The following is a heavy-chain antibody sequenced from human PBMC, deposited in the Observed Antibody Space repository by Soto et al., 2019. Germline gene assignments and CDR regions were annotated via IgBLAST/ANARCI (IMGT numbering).Heavy chain of an antibody. J-gene: IGHJ6*02. CDR1: GFTFSSYG. CDR3: AKTSGYYGMDV. D-gene: IGHD3-3*01. CDR2: ISYDGSNK. Sequence: GGSLRLSCAASGFTFSSYGMHWVRQAPGKGLEWVAVISYDGSNKYYADSVKGRFTISRDNSKNTLYLQMNSLRAEDTAVYYCAKTSGYYGMDVWGQGTTVTVSS. V-gene: IGHV3-30*18.